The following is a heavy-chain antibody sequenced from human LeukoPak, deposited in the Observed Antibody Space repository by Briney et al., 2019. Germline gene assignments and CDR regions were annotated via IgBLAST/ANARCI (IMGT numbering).Heavy chain of an antibody. CDR3: ARMRMANYYYHGMDV. CDR2: IYYNGDT. J-gene: IGHJ6*02. Sequence: PSETLSLTCTVSGGSITTNCCYWGWVRQSPGTALERIGGIYYNGDTYYNPSLKSRVTMSVDTSKNQFSLNLSPVTAADTAVYYCARMRMANYYYHGMDVWGQGTTVTVS. V-gene: IGHV4-39*01. CDR1: GGSITTNCCY. D-gene: IGHD5-24*01.